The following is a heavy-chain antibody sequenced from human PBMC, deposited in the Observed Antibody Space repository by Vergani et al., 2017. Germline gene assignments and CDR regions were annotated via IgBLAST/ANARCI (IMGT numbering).Heavy chain of an antibody. CDR3: ARDWTRGGCPDNYGMDV. D-gene: IGHD3/OR15-3a*01. J-gene: IGHJ6*02. Sequence: VQLVESGGGLVKPGGSLRLSCAASGFTFSDFSMSWVRQAPGKGLEWVAFIGSSGPYINYADSVKGRFIISRDNTNNSLFLQLRSLRAEDAAVYYCARDWTRGGCPDNYGMDVWGQGATVTVSS. V-gene: IGHV3-21*06. CDR2: IGSSGPYI. CDR1: GFTFSDFS.